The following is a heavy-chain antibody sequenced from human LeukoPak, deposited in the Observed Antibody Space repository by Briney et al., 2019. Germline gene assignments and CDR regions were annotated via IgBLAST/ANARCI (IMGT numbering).Heavy chain of an antibody. J-gene: IGHJ3*02. CDR1: GASIRSRSYY. V-gene: IGHV4-39*01. D-gene: IGHD6-6*01. Sequence: SETLSLTCTVSGASIRSRSYYWAWIRQSPGKGPEWIGSSDYSGSTNYNLSLKSRVTMSVDTSTNQFSLRLSSVAAADTAVYYCAITMTARPHDAFDIWGQGTMVTVS. CDR2: SDYSGST. CDR3: AITMTARPHDAFDI.